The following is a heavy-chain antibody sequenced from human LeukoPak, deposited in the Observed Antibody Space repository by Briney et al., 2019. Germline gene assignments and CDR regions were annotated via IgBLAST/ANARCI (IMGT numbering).Heavy chain of an antibody. Sequence: SETLSLTCTVSGASISTYNWGWIRQPPGKGLEWIGSIYYSGSTYYNPSLNSRVTISVDTSKNQFSLKQSSVTAADTAVYYCARQAVPTPDYYYYAMDVWGQGTTVTVSS. D-gene: IGHD2-2*01. CDR1: GASISTYN. CDR2: IYYSGST. V-gene: IGHV4-39*01. J-gene: IGHJ6*02. CDR3: ARQAVPTPDYYYYAMDV.